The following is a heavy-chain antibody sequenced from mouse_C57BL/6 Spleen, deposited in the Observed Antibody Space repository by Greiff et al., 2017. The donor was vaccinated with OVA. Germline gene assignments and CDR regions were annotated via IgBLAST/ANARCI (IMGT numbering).Heavy chain of an antibody. V-gene: IGHV1-9*01. CDR3: ARKVYYYGSSPWYFDV. CDR2: ILPGSGST. D-gene: IGHD1-1*01. J-gene: IGHJ1*03. CDR1: GYTFTGYW. Sequence: QVQLQQSGAELMKPGASVKLSCKATGYTFTGYWIEWVKQRPGHGLEWIGEILPGSGSTNYNEKFKGKATFTADTSSNTAYMQLSSLTTEDSAIYYCARKVYYYGSSPWYFDVWGTGTTVTVSS.